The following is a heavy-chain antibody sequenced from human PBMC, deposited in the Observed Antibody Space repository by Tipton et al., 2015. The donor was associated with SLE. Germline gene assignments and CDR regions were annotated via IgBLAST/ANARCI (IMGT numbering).Heavy chain of an antibody. Sequence: QSGPEVKKPGASVKVSCKASGYTFTTYDINWVRQASGQGLEWMAWINPNSGYTGYAQKFQGRVTLTGNTSISTAYMEFSDLTSEDTAVFFWAREGNGLVSGAPSRAAWAQGPPV. CDR3: AREGNGLVSGAPSRAA. J-gene: IGHJ5*01. CDR1: GYTFTTYD. CDR2: INPNSGYT. D-gene: IGHD3/OR15-3a*01. V-gene: IGHV1-8*01.